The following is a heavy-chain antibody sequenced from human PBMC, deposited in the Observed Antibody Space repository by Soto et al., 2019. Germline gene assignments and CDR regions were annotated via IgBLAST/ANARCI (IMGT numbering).Heavy chain of an antibody. CDR3: AKDQRGVEPYYYGMDV. V-gene: IGHV3-30*18. J-gene: IGHJ6*02. CDR2: ISYDGSNK. Sequence: GGSLRLSCAASGFTFSSYGMHWVRQAPGKGLEWVAVISYDGSNKYYADSVKGRFTISRDNSKNTLYLQMNSLRAEDTAVYYCAKDQRGVEPYYYGMDVWGQGTTVTVSS. D-gene: IGHD3-10*01. CDR1: GFTFSSYG.